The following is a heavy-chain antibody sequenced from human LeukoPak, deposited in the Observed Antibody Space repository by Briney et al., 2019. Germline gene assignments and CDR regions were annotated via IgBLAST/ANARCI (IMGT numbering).Heavy chain of an antibody. CDR1: GFTFSSYW. CDR2: INSDGSTT. J-gene: IGHJ4*02. Sequence: PGGSLRLSCAASGFTFSSYWMHWVRQAPGKGLVWVSRINSDGSTTSYADSVKGRFTISRDNAKNTLYLQMNSLRAEDTAVYYCAKVNLDSSSWDFDYWGQGTLVTVSS. D-gene: IGHD6-13*01. V-gene: IGHV3-74*01. CDR3: AKVNLDSSSWDFDY.